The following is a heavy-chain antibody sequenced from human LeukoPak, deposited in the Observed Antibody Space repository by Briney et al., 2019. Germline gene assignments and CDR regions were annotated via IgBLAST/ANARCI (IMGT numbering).Heavy chain of an antibody. V-gene: IGHV1-2*06. CDR1: GYTFTGYY. D-gene: IGHD4-17*01. J-gene: IGHJ1*01. CDR2: INPNSGGT. CDR3: ARDYLTTLRTYAEYFQH. Sequence: ASVKVSCKASGYTFTGYYMHWVRQAPGQGLEWMGRINPNSGGTNYAQKFQGRVTMTRDTSISTAYMELSRLRSDDTAVYYCARDYLTTLRTYAEYFQHWGQGTLVTVSS.